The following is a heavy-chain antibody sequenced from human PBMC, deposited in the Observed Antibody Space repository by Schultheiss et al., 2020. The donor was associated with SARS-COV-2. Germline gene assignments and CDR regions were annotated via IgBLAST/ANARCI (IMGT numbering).Heavy chain of an antibody. CDR3: VKRAEVAAPVDY. V-gene: IGHV3-64D*06. CDR1: GFTFSSYA. J-gene: IGHJ4*02. CDR2: ISSNGGST. Sequence: GGSLRLSCAASGFTFSSYAMHWVRQAPGKGLEYVSAISSNGGSTYYADSVKGGFTISRDNSKNTLYLQMSSLRAEDTAVYYCVKRAEVAAPVDYWGQGTLVTVSS. D-gene: IGHD2-15*01.